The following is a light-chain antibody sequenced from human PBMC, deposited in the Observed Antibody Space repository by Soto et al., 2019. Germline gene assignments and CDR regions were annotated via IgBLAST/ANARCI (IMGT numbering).Light chain of an antibody. CDR2: GAS. CDR1: QSVSSN. V-gene: IGKV3-20*01. CDR3: QQYGSSTWT. Sequence: VLTQSPGTLSLSPVERATLSCMASQSVSSNLAWYQQKPGQAPRLLIYGASSRATGIPDRFSGSGSGTDFTLTISRLEPEDFAVYYCQQYGSSTWTFGQGTKVDI. J-gene: IGKJ1*01.